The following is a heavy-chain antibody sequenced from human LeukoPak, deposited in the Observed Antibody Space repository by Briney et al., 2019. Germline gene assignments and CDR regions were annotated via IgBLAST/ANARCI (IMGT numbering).Heavy chain of an antibody. V-gene: IGHV4-59*12. CDR2: IYYSGST. Sequence: SETLSLTCTVSGGSISSYYWSWIRQPPGKGLEWIGYIYYSGSTNYNPSLKSRVTISVDTSKNQFSLKLSSVTAADTAVYYCASRDGYRLSDYWGQGTLVTVSS. D-gene: IGHD5-24*01. CDR1: GGSISSYY. CDR3: ASRDGYRLSDY. J-gene: IGHJ4*02.